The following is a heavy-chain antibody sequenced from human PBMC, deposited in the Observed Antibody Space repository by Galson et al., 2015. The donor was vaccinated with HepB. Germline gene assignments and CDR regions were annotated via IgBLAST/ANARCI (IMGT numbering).Heavy chain of an antibody. Sequence: SLRLSCAASGFTFSSYAMSWVRQAPGKGLEWVSAISGSGGSTYYADSVKGRFTISRDNSKNTLYLQMNSLRAEDTAVYYCAREAVAGSTKNYYYGMDVWGQGTTVTVSS. CDR2: ISGSGGST. D-gene: IGHD6-19*01. CDR1: GFTFSSYA. V-gene: IGHV3-23*01. CDR3: AREAVAGSTKNYYYGMDV. J-gene: IGHJ6*02.